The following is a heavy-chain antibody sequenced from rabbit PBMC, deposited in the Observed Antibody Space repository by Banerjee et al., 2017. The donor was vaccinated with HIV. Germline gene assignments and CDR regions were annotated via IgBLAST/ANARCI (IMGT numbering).Heavy chain of an antibody. CDR1: GFSFSSGYD. J-gene: IGHJ6*01. CDR2: IGVGMSGT. CDR3: ARVPFYADYTASGYATIDYGLDL. V-gene: IGHV1S40*01. D-gene: IGHD6-1*01. Sequence: QSLEESGGALVTPGGTLTLTCTASGFSFSSGYDMCWVRQAPGKGLEWIACIGVGMSGTAYATWAKGRFTISKTSSTTVTLQMTSLTVADSATYFCARVPFYADYTASGYATIDYGLDLWGPGTLVTVS.